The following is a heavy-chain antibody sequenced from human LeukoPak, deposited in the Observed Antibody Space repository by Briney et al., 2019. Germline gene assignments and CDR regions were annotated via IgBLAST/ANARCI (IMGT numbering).Heavy chain of an antibody. D-gene: IGHD2-15*01. J-gene: IGHJ6*03. CDR2: ISSSSSYI. Sequence: GGSLRLSCAASGFTFSSYSMNWVRQAPGKGLEWVSSISSSSSYIYYADSVKGRFTISRDNAKNSLYLQMNSLRAEDTAVYYCARDYGYCSGGSCYSGYYYYMDVWGKGTMVTVSS. V-gene: IGHV3-21*01. CDR1: GFTFSSYS. CDR3: ARDYGYCSGGSCYSGYYYYMDV.